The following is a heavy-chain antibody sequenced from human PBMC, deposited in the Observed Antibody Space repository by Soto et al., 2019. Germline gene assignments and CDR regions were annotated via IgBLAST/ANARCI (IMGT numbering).Heavy chain of an antibody. J-gene: IGHJ3*01. CDR3: ERQTVGRHDAFDV. CDR2: ISGSGSTI. CDR1: GFTFSKNY. V-gene: IGHV3-11*01. Sequence: QVQLVESGGALVKPGGSLTLSCAASGFTFSKNYMTWVRQGPGKGLEWVSSISGSGSTIYYAASVKGRFTVSRDNANNSLHIQMDSLTTEDTYLNFCERQTVGRHDAFDVGGLETMVTVSS. D-gene: IGHD3-10*01.